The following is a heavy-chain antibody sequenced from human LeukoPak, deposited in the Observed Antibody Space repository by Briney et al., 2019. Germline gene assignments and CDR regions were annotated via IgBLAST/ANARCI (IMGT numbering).Heavy chain of an antibody. D-gene: IGHD3-16*01. Sequence: SETLSLTCAVYGGSFSGYYWSWIRQPPGKGLEWIGEINHSGSTNYNPSLKSRVTISVDTSKNQFSLKLSSVTAADTAVYYCARVPTWGYYFDYRGQGTLVTVSS. CDR2: INHSGST. CDR1: GGSFSGYY. J-gene: IGHJ4*02. V-gene: IGHV4-34*01. CDR3: ARVPTWGYYFDY.